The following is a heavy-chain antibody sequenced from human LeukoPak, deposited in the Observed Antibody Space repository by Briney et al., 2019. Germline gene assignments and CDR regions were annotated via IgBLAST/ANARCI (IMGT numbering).Heavy chain of an antibody. J-gene: IGHJ4*02. D-gene: IGHD5-12*01. CDR1: GYTFTSYA. Sequence: ASVKVSCKASGYTFTSYAMNWVRQAPGQGLEWMGGFDPEDGETIYAQKFQGRVTMAEDTSTDTAYMELSSLRSEDTAVYYCATAPNSGYGLDYWGQGTLVTVSS. CDR2: FDPEDGET. CDR3: ATAPNSGYGLDY. V-gene: IGHV1-24*01.